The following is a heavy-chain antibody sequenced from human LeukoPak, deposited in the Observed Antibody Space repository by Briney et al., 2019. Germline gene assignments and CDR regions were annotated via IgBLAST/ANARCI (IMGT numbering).Heavy chain of an antibody. CDR1: GFTFSSYS. Sequence: GGSLRLSCAASGFTFSSYSMNWVRQAPGKGLEWVANIKQDRSEKYYVDSVKGRFTISRDNAKNSLYLQMNSLRAEDTAVYYCAKDARAMVRGVMVTWGQGTLVTVSS. D-gene: IGHD3-10*01. J-gene: IGHJ5*02. V-gene: IGHV3-7*01. CDR3: AKDARAMVRGVMVT. CDR2: IKQDRSEK.